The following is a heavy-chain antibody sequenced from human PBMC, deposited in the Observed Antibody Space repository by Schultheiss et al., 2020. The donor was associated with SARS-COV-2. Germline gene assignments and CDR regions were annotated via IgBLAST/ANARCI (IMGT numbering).Heavy chain of an antibody. V-gene: IGHV3-15*07. D-gene: IGHD1-14*01. CDR3: TTDRGGGFWNHYYYYYGMDV. CDR1: RFTFGVTFSNYG. CDR2: IKSKTDGGTT. Sequence: GGSLRLSCAASRFTFGVTFSNYGMNWVRQAPGKGLEWVGRIKSKTDGGTTDYAAPVKGRFTISRDDSKNTLYLQMNSLKTEDTAVYYCTTDRGGGFWNHYYYYYGMDVWGQGTTVTVSS. J-gene: IGHJ6*02.